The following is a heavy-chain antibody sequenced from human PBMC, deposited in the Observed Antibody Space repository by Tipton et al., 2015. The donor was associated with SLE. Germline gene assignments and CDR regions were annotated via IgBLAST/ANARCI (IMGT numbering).Heavy chain of an antibody. V-gene: IGHV4-59*11. CDR3: ARVGEYIGP. Sequence: GLVKPSETLSLTCSVSGGSISTHYWSWIRQPPGKGLEWIGYIHYSGSAYYNPSLKSRLTMSVQRSKNQFSLTVNSVTAADTAVYYCARVGEYIGPWSQGTLVTVSS. J-gene: IGHJ5*02. D-gene: IGHD6-6*01. CDR2: IHYSGSA. CDR1: GGSISTHY.